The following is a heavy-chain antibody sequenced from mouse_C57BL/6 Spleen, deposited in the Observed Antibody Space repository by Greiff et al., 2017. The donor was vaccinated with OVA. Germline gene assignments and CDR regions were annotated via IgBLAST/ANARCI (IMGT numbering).Heavy chain of an antibody. CDR1: GYTFTDYY. CDR3: ATSTAGYFDV. V-gene: IGHV1-26*01. J-gene: IGHJ1*03. CDR2: INPNNGGT. Sequence: VQLQQSGPELVKPGASVKISCKASGYTFTDYYMNWVKQSPGKSLEWIGDINPNNGGTSYNQKFKGKATLTVDKSSSTAYMELRSLTSEDSAVYYCATSTAGYFDVWGTGTTVTVSS. D-gene: IGHD1-2*01.